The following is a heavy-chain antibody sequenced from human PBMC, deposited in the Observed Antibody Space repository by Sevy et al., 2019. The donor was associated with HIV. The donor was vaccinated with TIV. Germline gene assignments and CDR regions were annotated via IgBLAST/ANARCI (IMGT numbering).Heavy chain of an antibody. V-gene: IGHV3-48*01. CDR1: GFTFSSYS. Sequence: GGSLRLSCAASGFTFSSYSMNWVRQAPGKGLEWVSYISSSSSTIYYADSVKGRFTISRDNAKNSLYLQMNSLRAEDTAVYYCARDQITTKGLHYYYYGMDVWGQGTTVTVSS. D-gene: IGHD4-4*01. CDR2: ISSSSSTI. J-gene: IGHJ6*02. CDR3: ARDQITTKGLHYYYYGMDV.